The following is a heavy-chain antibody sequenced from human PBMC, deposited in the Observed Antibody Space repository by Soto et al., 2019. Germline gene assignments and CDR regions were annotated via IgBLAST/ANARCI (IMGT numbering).Heavy chain of an antibody. Sequence: QVQLVQSGAEVKKPGASVKVSCKASGYDFSSYGISWVRQAPGQGLEWMGGISASNGNRDYAQQFQGRVTMTSDTSRTTAYMELRSLRSDDTAVYYCVRGPQRNDYWGQGTLGNVSS. J-gene: IGHJ4*02. CDR1: GYDFSSYG. CDR3: VRGPQRNDY. D-gene: IGHD2-2*01. V-gene: IGHV1-18*04. CDR2: ISASNGNR.